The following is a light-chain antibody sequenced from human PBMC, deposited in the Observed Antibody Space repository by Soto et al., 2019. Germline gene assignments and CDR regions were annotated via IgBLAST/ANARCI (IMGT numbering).Light chain of an antibody. Sequence: QSVRTQPASVSGSPGQSITISCTGTSSDVGGYNYVSWYQHHPGKAPKLMIYDVTNRPSGVSNRFSGSKSGNTASLTISGVQSEDEASYYCSSYTTTSTVVFGGGTKVTVL. J-gene: IGLJ2*01. V-gene: IGLV2-14*03. CDR2: DVT. CDR3: SSYTTTSTVV. CDR1: SSDVGGYNY.